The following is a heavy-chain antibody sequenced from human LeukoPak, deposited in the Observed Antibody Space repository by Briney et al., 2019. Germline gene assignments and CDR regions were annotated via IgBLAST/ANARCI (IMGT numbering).Heavy chain of an antibody. CDR2: IYPSGST. V-gene: IGHV3-53*01. CDR1: GFTVSSSY. D-gene: IGHD4-23*01. Sequence: PGGSLRLSCAASGFTVSSSYMSWVRQAPGKELEWVSVIYPSGSTYYTDSVKGRFTISGDNTENTLYLQVNSLTAEDTAMYYCARVRFGGTFDLWGQGTMVTVSS. J-gene: IGHJ3*01. CDR3: ARVRFGGTFDL.